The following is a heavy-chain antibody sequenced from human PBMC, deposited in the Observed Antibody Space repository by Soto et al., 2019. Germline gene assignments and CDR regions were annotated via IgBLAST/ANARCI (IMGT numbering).Heavy chain of an antibody. Sequence: PAGSLRLSCAASGFPFSSYEMNWVRQAPGKGLEWISYISISGNTIYYADAVKGRFTISRDNAKNSLYLQMNSLRAEDTAVYYCARDSSTSSQFDYWGQGALGTVSS. CDR3: ARDSSTSSQFDY. CDR2: ISISGNTI. J-gene: IGHJ4*02. D-gene: IGHD2-2*01. V-gene: IGHV3-48*03. CDR1: GFPFSSYE.